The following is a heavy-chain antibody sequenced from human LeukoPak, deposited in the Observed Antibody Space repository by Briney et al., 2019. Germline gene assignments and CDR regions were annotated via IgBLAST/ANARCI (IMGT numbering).Heavy chain of an antibody. Sequence: GGSLRLSCAASGFTFSSYAMSWVRQAPGKGLEWVSAISGSGGSTYYADSVKGRFTISRDNSKNTLYLQMNSLRAEDTAVYYCAKDQLLVPHAFDIWGQATMVTVSS. CDR3: AKDQLLVPHAFDI. D-gene: IGHD6-19*01. CDR1: GFTFSSYA. CDR2: ISGSGGST. J-gene: IGHJ3*02. V-gene: IGHV3-23*01.